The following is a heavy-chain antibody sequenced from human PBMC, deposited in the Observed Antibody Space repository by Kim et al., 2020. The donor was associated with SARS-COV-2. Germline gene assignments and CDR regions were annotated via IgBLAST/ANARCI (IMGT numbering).Heavy chain of an antibody. V-gene: IGHV3-23*01. Sequence: GGSLRLSCAASGFTFSSYDMSWVRQAPGKGLEWVSAVIRTGAKTYYADSVKGRFTISRDNSKNTVFLQMNSMRVEATAVYCCTKEENYGDYIDINYWCQG. CDR1: GFTFSSYD. D-gene: IGHD4-17*01. J-gene: IGHJ1*01. CDR2: VIRTGAKT. CDR3: TKEENYGDYIDINY.